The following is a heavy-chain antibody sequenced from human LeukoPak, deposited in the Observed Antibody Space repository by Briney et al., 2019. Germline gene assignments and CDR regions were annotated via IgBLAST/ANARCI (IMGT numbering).Heavy chain of an antibody. CDR3: AKVAGATAGWFDP. D-gene: IGHD1-26*01. CDR1: GFTFSSYG. J-gene: IGHJ5*02. Sequence: GGSLRLSCAASGFTFSSYGMHWVRQAPGKGLEWVAVISYDGSNKYYADSVRGRFTISRDNSKNTLYLQMNSLRAEDTAVYYRAKVAGATAGWFDPWGQGTLVTVSS. CDR2: ISYDGSNK. V-gene: IGHV3-30*18.